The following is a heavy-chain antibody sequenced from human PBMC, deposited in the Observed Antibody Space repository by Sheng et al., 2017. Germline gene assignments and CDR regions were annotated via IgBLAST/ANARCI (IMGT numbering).Heavy chain of an antibody. CDR2: VYHSGST. CDR1: GGSISSSNW. V-gene: IGHV4-4*02. D-gene: IGHD3-10*01. J-gene: IGHJ3*02. CDR3: LISGPYAFDI. Sequence: QVQLQESGPGLVKPSGTLSLTCAVSGGSISSSNWWSWVRQPPREGAWSGLGKVYHSGSTNYNPSLKSRVTISVDKSKNQFSLKLSSVTAADTAVYYCLISGPYAFDIWGQGTMVTVSS.